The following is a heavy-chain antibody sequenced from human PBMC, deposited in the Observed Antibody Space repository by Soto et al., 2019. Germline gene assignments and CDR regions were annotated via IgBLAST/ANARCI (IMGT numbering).Heavy chain of an antibody. J-gene: IGHJ4*02. CDR1: GYSISSGYY. CDR2: IYHSGST. CDR3: ARAKGVAAAGRSLFDY. D-gene: IGHD6-13*01. V-gene: IGHV4-38-2*01. Sequence: SETLSLTCAVSGYSISSGYYWGWIRQPPGKGLEWIGSIYHSGSTYYNPSIKSRVTISVDTSKNQFSLKLSSVTAADTAVYYCARAKGVAAAGRSLFDYWGEGTLVTV.